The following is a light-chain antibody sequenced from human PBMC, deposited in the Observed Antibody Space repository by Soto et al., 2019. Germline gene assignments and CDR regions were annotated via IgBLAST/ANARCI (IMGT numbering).Light chain of an antibody. CDR2: GAS. J-gene: IGKJ1*01. Sequence: IVVTQSPDSLAVSLGERATINCRSSQSVLFSTNNLNYFAWYQQKPGQAPRLLIYGASSRATGIPDRFSGSGSVTDFTLTISRLEPEDFAVYFCQQYGSSPRTFGQGTKVEIK. CDR3: QQYGSSPRT. V-gene: IGKV3-20*01. CDR1: QSVLFSTNNLNY.